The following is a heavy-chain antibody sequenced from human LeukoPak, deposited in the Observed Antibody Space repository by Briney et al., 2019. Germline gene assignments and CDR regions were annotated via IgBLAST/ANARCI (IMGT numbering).Heavy chain of an antibody. J-gene: IGHJ3*02. V-gene: IGHV4-4*07. D-gene: IGHD6-19*01. CDR2: IYTSGST. CDR3: ARGQQWLVGGAFDI. Sequence: SEHLSLTCTVSGGSISSYYWSWIRQPAGKGLEWIGRIYTSGSTNYNPSLKSRVTMSVDTSKNQFSLKLSSVTAADTAVYYCARGQQWLVGGAFDIWGQGTMVTVSS. CDR1: GGSISSYY.